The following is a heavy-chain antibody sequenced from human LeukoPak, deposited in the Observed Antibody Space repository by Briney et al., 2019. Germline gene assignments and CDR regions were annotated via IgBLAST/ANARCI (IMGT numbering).Heavy chain of an antibody. CDR3: ARDVRGYSYGGSYDY. D-gene: IGHD5-18*01. J-gene: IGHJ4*02. Sequence: SETLSLTCTVSGGSMSSYYWSWIRQPPGKGLEWIGYIYYSGITNYNPSLKSRVTISADTSKNQFSLKLNSVTAADTAVYYCARDVRGYSYGGSYDYWGQGTLVTVSS. CDR1: GGSMSSYY. CDR2: IYYSGIT. V-gene: IGHV4-59*01.